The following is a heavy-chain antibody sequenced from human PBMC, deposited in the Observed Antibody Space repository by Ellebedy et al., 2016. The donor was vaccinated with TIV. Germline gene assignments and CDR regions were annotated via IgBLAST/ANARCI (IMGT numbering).Heavy chain of an antibody. V-gene: IGHV4-4*07. J-gene: IGHJ4*02. Sequence: SETLSLXXTVSGGSMIDYYWSWIRQPAGKGLEWIGRVHRRGTTSYNPSLRSRVTVSMDSSKNHFSLSLTSVTAADTAVYYCARGVTIVRGVLAPMFDSWGQGILVTVSS. CDR1: GGSMIDYY. D-gene: IGHD3-10*01. CDR2: VHRRGTT. CDR3: ARGVTIVRGVLAPMFDS.